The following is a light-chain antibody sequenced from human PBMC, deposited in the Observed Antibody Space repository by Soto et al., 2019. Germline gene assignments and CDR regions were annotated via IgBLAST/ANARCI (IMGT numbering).Light chain of an antibody. CDR3: LQHNSYPWT. Sequence: DIQMTQSPSTLSASVVYRVTITFLASQSISDRLAWYQRKPVKAPKPLIFDASSLESGVPSRFSGSGSGTEFTLTISSLQPEDFATYYCLQHNSYPWTFGQGTKVDI. CDR2: DAS. J-gene: IGKJ1*01. CDR1: QSISDR. V-gene: IGKV1-5*01.